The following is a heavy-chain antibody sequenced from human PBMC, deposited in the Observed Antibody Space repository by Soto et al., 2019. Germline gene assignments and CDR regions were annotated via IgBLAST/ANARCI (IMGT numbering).Heavy chain of an antibody. J-gene: IGHJ3*02. V-gene: IGHV3-49*03. CDR3: TRDSGDALDI. CDR1: GDFA. CDR2: IRSKAYGGTT. Sequence: GDFAMSLFSQAPGKGLEWVGFIRSKAYGGTTEYAASVKGRFTISRDDSKSIAYLQMNSLKTEDSAVYYCTRDSGDALDIWRKGTMVTVS. D-gene: IGHD3-10*01.